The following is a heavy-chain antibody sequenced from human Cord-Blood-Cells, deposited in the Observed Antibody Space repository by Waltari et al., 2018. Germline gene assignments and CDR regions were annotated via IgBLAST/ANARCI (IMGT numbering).Heavy chain of an antibody. CDR1: GFTFDDYA. Sequence: EVQLVESGGGLVQPGRSLRLSCAASGFTFDDYAMHWVRQAPGRGQGWVSGIRWNSGSIGYEDSVEGQFTISRNNAKNALYVQMNRLRAGVTALYECAKDRAASYYYDGMDVWGQGTTVTVSS. D-gene: IGHD6-13*01. CDR3: AKDRAASYYYDGMDV. V-gene: IGHV3-9*01. J-gene: IGHJ6*02. CDR2: IRWNSGSI.